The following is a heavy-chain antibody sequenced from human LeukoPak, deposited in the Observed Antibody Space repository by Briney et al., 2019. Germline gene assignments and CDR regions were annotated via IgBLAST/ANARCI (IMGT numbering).Heavy chain of an antibody. CDR1: GGSISSYY. D-gene: IGHD6-13*01. Sequence: SETLSHTCIVSGGSISSYYWSWIRQPLAKGREGIGCIYYSGSTNYNPSLNSRVTISVDTSKYQFSLKLSSVTGADTGVYYCARGLMIAVAGRGEFHYWGQGTLVTVSS. V-gene: IGHV4-59*01. CDR3: ARGLMIAVAGRGEFHY. J-gene: IGHJ4*02. CDR2: IYYSGST.